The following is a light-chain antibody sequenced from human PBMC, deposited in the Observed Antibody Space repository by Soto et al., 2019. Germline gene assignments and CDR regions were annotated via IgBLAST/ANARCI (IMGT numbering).Light chain of an antibody. J-gene: IGKJ1*01. CDR2: DAS. Sequence: ETVLTQSPATLSFSPGESATLSCRASQSVSTYLAWYQQKPGQAPRLLIYDASNRVTGIPARFRGSGSGTDFTLTISSLEPDDFAVYYCQQYNNWPPWTFGQGTKVDIK. V-gene: IGKV3-11*01. CDR1: QSVSTY. CDR3: QQYNNWPPWT.